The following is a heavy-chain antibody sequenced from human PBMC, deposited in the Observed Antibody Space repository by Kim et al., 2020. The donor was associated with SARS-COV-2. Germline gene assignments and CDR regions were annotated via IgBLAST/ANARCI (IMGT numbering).Heavy chain of an antibody. CDR3: ARADYRRSRRYYFYHYMDV. D-gene: IGHD6-6*01. J-gene: IGHJ6*03. Sequence: SVKVSCKASGGTFSSYAISWVRQAPGQGLEWMGGIIPFFGTVNYAQKFQGRVTITADESTSTASMELSSLRAEDTAVYYCARADYRRSRRYYFYHYMDVWGKGTTVTVSS. V-gene: IGHV1-69*13. CDR2: IIPFFGTV. CDR1: GGTFSSYA.